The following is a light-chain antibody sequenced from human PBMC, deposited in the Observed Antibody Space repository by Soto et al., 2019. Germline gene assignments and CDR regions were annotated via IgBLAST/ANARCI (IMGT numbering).Light chain of an antibody. CDR3: SSYTNTNNVV. CDR1: SSDVGGYDY. CDR2: NVN. V-gene: IGLV2-14*03. J-gene: IGLJ2*01. Sequence: QSALTQVASVSGSPGQSITISCTGTSSDVGGYDYVSWYKQHPGKAPKLMIYNVNYRPSGVSDRFSGSKSGDTASLTISGLQAEDEANYYCSSYTNTNNVVFGGGTKLTV.